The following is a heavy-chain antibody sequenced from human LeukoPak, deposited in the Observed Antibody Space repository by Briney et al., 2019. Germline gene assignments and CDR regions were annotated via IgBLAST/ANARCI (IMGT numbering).Heavy chain of an antibody. V-gene: IGHV3-30*18. CDR3: GKFDY. CDR2: ISYDGSNK. Sequence: PGVSLRLSCAASGFTFSSYGMHWVRQAPGKGLEWVAVISYDGSNKYYADSVKGRFTISRDNSKNTLYLQMNSLRAEDTAVYYCGKFDYWGQGTLVTVSS. J-gene: IGHJ4*02. CDR1: GFTFSSYG.